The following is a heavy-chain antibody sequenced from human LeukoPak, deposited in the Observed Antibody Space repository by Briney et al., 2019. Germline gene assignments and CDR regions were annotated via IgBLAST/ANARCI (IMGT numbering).Heavy chain of an antibody. CDR2: FYYSGST. Sequence: PSETLSLTCTVSGDSISSRSYYWGWIRQPPGKGLEWIGTFYYSGSTYYNPSLKSRVTISVDTSKNQFSLRLSGVTAADTAMYYCARGADYDFWSGYFGDFQHWGQGTVVTVSS. CDR3: ARGADYDFWSGYFGDFQH. V-gene: IGHV4-39*07. CDR1: GDSISSRSYY. D-gene: IGHD3-3*01. J-gene: IGHJ1*01.